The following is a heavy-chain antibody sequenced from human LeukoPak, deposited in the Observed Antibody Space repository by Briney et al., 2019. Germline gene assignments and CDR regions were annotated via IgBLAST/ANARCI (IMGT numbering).Heavy chain of an antibody. V-gene: IGHV3-30*02. J-gene: IGHJ4*02. CDR1: GFTVSSNY. CDR3: AKSINPTVSTTMGY. D-gene: IGHD4-11*01. Sequence: PGGSLRLSCAASGFTVSSNYMSWVRQAPGKGLEWVAFIRYDGSNKYYADSVKGRFTISRDNSKNTLYLQMNSLRAEDTAVYYCAKSINPTVSTTMGYWGQGTLVTVSS. CDR2: IRYDGSNK.